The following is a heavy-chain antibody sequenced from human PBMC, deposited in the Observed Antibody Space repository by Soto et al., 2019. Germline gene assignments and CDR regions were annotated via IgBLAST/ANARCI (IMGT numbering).Heavy chain of an antibody. Sequence: QVQLVQSGAEVRKPGSSVKVSCKASGGTFSRHAISCVRQAPGQGLEGMGGIIPIFGTANHAQKFQGRVTIIADESTSTVYMELSSLRSEDTAMYYCARGWGYDSNDYYYAYWGQGTLVIVSS. CDR2: IIPIFGTA. J-gene: IGHJ4*02. D-gene: IGHD3-22*01. CDR1: GGTFSRHA. CDR3: ARGWGYDSNDYYYAY. V-gene: IGHV1-69*01.